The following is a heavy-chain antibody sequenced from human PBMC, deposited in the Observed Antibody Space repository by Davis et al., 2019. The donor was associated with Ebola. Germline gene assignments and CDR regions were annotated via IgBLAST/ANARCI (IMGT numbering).Heavy chain of an antibody. CDR3: AKAGRPYGGFDY. CDR1: GFTVSSNY. Sequence: GESLKISCAASGFTVSSNYMSWVRQAPGKGLEWVSVIYSGGSTYYAVSVKGRFTISRDNSKNTLYLQMNSLRAEDTAVYYCAKAGRPYGGFDYWGQGTLVTVSS. D-gene: IGHD4/OR15-4a*01. CDR2: IYSGGST. J-gene: IGHJ4*02. V-gene: IGHV3-53*01.